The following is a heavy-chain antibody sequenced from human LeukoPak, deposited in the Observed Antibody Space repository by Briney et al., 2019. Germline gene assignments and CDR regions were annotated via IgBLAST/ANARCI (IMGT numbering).Heavy chain of an antibody. Sequence: ASVKVSCKVSGYTLTELSMHWVRQAPGKGLEWMGGFDPEDGETIYAQKFQGRVTMTRDTSTSTVYMELSSLRSEDTAVYYCARDGWSSNYDSSGYYSNWFDPWGQGTLVTVSS. CDR3: ARDGWSSNYDSSGYYSNWFDP. CDR2: FDPEDGET. V-gene: IGHV1-24*01. J-gene: IGHJ5*02. D-gene: IGHD3-22*01. CDR1: GYTLTELS.